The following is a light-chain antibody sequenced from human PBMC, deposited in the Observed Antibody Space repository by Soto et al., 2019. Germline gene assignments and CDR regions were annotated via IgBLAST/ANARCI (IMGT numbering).Light chain of an antibody. V-gene: IGLV2-14*01. J-gene: IGLJ2*01. CDR1: SSDVGGYNY. Sequence: QPVLTQPASVSGSPGQSITISCTGTSSDVGGYNYVSWYQQHPGKAPKLMISEVSNRPSGVSNRFSGSKSGNTASLTISGLQAEDEADYYCSSYTSRSTPVFGGGTQLTVL. CDR3: SSYTSRSTPV. CDR2: EVS.